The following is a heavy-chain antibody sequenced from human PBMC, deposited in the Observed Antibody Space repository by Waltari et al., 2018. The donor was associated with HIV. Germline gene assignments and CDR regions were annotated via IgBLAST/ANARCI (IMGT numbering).Heavy chain of an antibody. D-gene: IGHD1-26*01. Sequence: QVHVAESGGGVVEPGTSLRLSCVVSGLTFSHYGLHWFRQAPGRGRDGVVSISSDGSDQVYRESYQGRFTMSIDTPINSVDLQMNSLISEDTAVYYCGKAVFSGSYYADYWGQGTQVTVSS. CDR2: ISSDGSDQ. V-gene: IGHV3-30*18. CDR1: GLTFSHYG. CDR3: GKAVFSGSYYADY. J-gene: IGHJ4*02.